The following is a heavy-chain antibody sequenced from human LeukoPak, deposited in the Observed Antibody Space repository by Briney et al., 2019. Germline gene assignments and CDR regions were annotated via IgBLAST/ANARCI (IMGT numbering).Heavy chain of an antibody. CDR2: IIPIFGTA. CDR3: ARDISAFGYSYES. Sequence: SVKVSCKASGGTFSSYAISWVRQAPGQGLEWMGRIIPIFGTANYAQKFQGGVTITTDESTSTAYVELSSLRSEDTAVYYCARDISAFGYSYESWGQGTLVTVSS. J-gene: IGHJ4*02. V-gene: IGHV1-69*05. D-gene: IGHD5-18*01. CDR1: GGTFSSYA.